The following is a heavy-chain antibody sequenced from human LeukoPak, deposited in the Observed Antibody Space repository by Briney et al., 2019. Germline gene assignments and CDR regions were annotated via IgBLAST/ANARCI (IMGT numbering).Heavy chain of an antibody. CDR2: IYHSGST. CDR3: ARLATYYDFWSGSNWFDP. CDR1: GGSIXSGGYS. D-gene: IGHD3-3*01. V-gene: IGHV4-30-2*01. J-gene: IGHJ5*02. Sequence: TLSLTCAVXGGSIXSGGYSWSWVRQPPGTGLEWVGYIYHSGSTCYNPSLKSRVTISVDRYKNQFSLKLSSVTAADTAVYYCARLATYYDFWSGSNWFDPWGQGTLVTVSS.